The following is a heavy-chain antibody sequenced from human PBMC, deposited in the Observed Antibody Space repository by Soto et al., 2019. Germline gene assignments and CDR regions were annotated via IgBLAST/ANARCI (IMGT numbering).Heavy chain of an antibody. CDR1: GYTFSSYS. D-gene: IGHD3-3*01. J-gene: IGHJ4*02. V-gene: IGHV1-3*01. CDR3: AREHDFCSGYSFDD. Sequence: GASVKVSCKASGYTFSSYSIQWVRQAPGQRLEWMGWINVGNGNTKSSQNFQGRVTITRDTSANTAYMELSSLRSEDTALYYCAREHDFCSGYSFDDWGQGTLVPVSS. CDR2: INVGNGNT.